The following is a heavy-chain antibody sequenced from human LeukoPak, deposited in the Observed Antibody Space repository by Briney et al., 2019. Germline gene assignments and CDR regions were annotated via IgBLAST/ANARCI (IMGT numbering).Heavy chain of an antibody. V-gene: IGHV3-33*01. Sequence: GRSLRLSCAASGFTFSSYGMHWVRQAPGKGLERVAVIWYDGSNKYYADSVKGRFTISRDNSKNTLYLQMNSLRAEDTAVYYCARESLPYCSSTSCLGWFDPWGQGTLVTVSS. CDR2: IWYDGSNK. D-gene: IGHD2-2*01. J-gene: IGHJ5*02. CDR1: GFTFSSYG. CDR3: ARESLPYCSSTSCLGWFDP.